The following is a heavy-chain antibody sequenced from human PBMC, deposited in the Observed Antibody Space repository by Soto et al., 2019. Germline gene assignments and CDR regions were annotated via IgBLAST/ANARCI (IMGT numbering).Heavy chain of an antibody. J-gene: IGHJ6*02. V-gene: IGHV1-2*02. CDR1: GYSFSDYF. Sequence: PSVKVSCKPSGYSFSDYFIQWVRQAPGQGLEWVAWINPKTAATNYAKKFQGRVSLTWDTSSTTAYMELTRLRPDDTAVYYCARIKWGLNYYNGMDVWGQGTTVTAP. CDR3: ARIKWGLNYYNGMDV. D-gene: IGHD1-26*01. CDR2: INPKTAAT.